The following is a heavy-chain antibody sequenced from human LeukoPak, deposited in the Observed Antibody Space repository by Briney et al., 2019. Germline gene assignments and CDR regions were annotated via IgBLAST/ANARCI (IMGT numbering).Heavy chain of an antibody. D-gene: IGHD2-2*01. CDR2: IIPTFDTT. V-gene: IGHV1-69*05. CDR3: AREGDFCTTTTCYYYFDY. CDR1: GGTFSSYA. J-gene: IGHJ4*02. Sequence: SVKVSCKDSGGTFSSYAISWVRRAPGQGLEWMGRIIPTFDTTIYAQKFQGGLTITTDESRNTAYMDLSSLRSEDTAVYYCAREGDFCTTTTCYYYFDYWGQGTLVTVSS.